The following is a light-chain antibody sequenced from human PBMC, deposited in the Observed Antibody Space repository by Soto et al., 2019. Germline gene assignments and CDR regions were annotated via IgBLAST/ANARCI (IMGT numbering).Light chain of an antibody. J-gene: IGLJ2*01. Sequence: QSALTQPASVSGSPGQSITISCTGTSSDVGGYNYVSWYQQHPGKAPRLMIYDVNNRPSGVSNRFSGSKSGNTASLTISGLQAEDEADYYCSSYTTSRTLGGIFGGGTKLTVL. V-gene: IGLV2-14*01. CDR1: SSDVGGYNY. CDR2: DVN. CDR3: SSYTTSRTLGGI.